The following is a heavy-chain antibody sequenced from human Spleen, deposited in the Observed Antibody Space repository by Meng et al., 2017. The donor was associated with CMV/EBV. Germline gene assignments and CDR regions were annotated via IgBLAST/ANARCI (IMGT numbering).Heavy chain of an antibody. CDR3: ARDVVVVGARGRYFDS. CDR1: GTFSNNG. V-gene: IGHV1-69*01. Sequence: GTFSNNGISWLRQAPGQGLEWMGGIIPVFGTADYAQKFQGKVTITADESTTTTYMELSSLRFDDTAVYFCARDVVVVGARGRYFDSWGQGTLVTVSS. D-gene: IGHD2-15*01. CDR2: IIPVFGTA. J-gene: IGHJ4*02.